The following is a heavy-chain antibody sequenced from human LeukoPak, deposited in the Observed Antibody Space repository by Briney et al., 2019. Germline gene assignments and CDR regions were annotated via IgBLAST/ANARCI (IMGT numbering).Heavy chain of an antibody. D-gene: IGHD3-10*01. CDR3: AKGGIKDYYYMDV. Sequence: GGSLRLSCEASGFILMNYAMSWVRQAPGKGLEWVSAISSSGDNRYYADSVKGRFTVSRDTSKNTLFLELNSLRDEDTAVYYCAKGGIKDYYYMDVWGKGTTVTVSS. J-gene: IGHJ6*03. V-gene: IGHV3-23*01. CDR1: GFILMNYA. CDR2: ISSSGDNR.